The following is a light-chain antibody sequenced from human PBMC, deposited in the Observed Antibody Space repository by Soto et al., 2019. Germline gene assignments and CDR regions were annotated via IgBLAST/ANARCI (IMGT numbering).Light chain of an antibody. CDR2: AAS. CDR3: QQSYSTPFT. V-gene: IGKV1-39*01. J-gene: IGKJ3*01. CDR1: QSISSY. Sequence: GDRVTITCRASQSISSYLNWYQQKPGKAPKLLIYAASSLQSGVPSRFSGSGSGTDFTLTISSLQPEDFATYYCQQSYSTPFTFGPGTKVDIK.